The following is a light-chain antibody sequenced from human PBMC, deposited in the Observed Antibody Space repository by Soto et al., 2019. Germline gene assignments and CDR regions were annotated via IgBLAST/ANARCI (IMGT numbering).Light chain of an antibody. Sequence: QSVLTQPDSVSGSPGQSITISCSGTTNDVGGYNYVSWYQQHPGKAPKLLIYGVTDRPSGVSSRFSGSKSGNAASLTISGLQAEDEGDYYCSSYTSSYTWIFGGGTKLTVL. CDR3: SSYTSSYTWI. CDR2: GVT. J-gene: IGLJ3*02. V-gene: IGLV2-14*03. CDR1: TNDVGGYNY.